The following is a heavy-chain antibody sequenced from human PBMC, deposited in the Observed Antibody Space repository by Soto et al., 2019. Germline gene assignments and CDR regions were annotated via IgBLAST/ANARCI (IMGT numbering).Heavy chain of an antibody. D-gene: IGHD1-26*01. CDR2: IRYDGTEK. Sequence: QPGGSLRLSCAASGFIFSSFALHWVRQAPGKGLEWVAVIRYDGTEKYNGDSVKGRFTISRDNSKNTVYLEMTSLKAEDTAVYYCARDFTQVGPLDFWGQGTLVTVSP. CDR1: GFIFSSFA. CDR3: ARDFTQVGPLDF. J-gene: IGHJ4*02. V-gene: IGHV3-33*01.